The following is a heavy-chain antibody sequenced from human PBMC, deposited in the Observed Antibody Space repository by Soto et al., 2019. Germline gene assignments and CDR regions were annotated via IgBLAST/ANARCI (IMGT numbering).Heavy chain of an antibody. CDR3: ATAHPRGPDY. J-gene: IGHJ4*02. D-gene: IGHD5-12*01. Sequence: TGGSLRLSCATSGFTFSDAWMNWVRQAPGKGLEWVGLIKSKTDGGTIDYSPPVKGRFTISRDDSRNTLYLHMNSLKTEDSGVYYCATAHPRGPDYWGQGALVTVSS. CDR1: GFTFSDAW. V-gene: IGHV3-15*01. CDR2: IKSKTDGGTI.